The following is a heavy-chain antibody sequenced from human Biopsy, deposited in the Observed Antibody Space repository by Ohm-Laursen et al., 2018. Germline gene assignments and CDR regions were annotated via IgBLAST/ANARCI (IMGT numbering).Heavy chain of an antibody. V-gene: IGHV4-4*07. CDR1: GGSLSNYY. Sequence: SDTLSLTCSVSGGSLSNYYWSWIRQPAGKGLEWIGRIYTSGSSNKNPSLMSRVTISLDTSKNQFSLRLSSVTAVDTAIYYCARIIVRSSGSSNYFDYWGQGTLVTVSS. CDR3: ARIIVRSSGSSNYFDY. D-gene: IGHD3-22*01. J-gene: IGHJ4*02. CDR2: IYTSGSS.